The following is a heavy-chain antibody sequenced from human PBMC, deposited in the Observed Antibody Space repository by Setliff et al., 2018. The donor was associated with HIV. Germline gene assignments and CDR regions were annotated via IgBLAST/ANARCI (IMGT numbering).Heavy chain of an antibody. Sequence: KLPETLSLTCTVSGYSSAGNLAWAWIRQHPKKGLEWIGSIWHAGNTLYNPSLKSRVSISLDTSMEEFGLQLSSVTAADTAVYYCARAVNLTFDIWSLGTMVTVSS. CDR1: GYSSAGNLA. CDR3: ARAVNLTFDI. CDR2: IWHAGNT. J-gene: IGHJ3*02. V-gene: IGHV4-38-2*02.